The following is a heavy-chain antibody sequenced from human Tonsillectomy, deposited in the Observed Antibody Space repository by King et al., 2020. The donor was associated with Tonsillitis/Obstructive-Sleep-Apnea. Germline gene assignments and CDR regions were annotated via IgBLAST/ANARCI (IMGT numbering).Heavy chain of an antibody. CDR2: INPNSGGT. CDR3: ARDDGHYDILTGYYV. V-gene: IGHV1-2*06. CDR1: GYTFTGYY. J-gene: IGHJ6*04. D-gene: IGHD3-9*01. Sequence: QLVQSGAEVKKPGASVKVSCKASGYTFTGYYMHWVRQAPGQGLEWMGRINPNSGGTNYAQKFQGRVTMTRATSISTAYMELSRLRSDDTAVYYFARDDGHYDILTGYYVWGKGTTVTVSS.